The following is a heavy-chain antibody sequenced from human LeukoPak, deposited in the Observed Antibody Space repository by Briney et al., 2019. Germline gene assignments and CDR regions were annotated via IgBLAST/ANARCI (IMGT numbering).Heavy chain of an antibody. CDR2: IIPIFGTA. CDR1: GGTLSSYA. D-gene: IGHD5-18*01. Sequence: SVKVSCKASGGTLSSYAISWVRQAPGQGLEWMGGIIPIFGTANYAQKFQGRVTITTDESTSTAYMELSSLRSEDTAVYYCARGEAMASDAFDIWGQGTMVTVSS. CDR3: ARGEAMASDAFDI. J-gene: IGHJ3*02. V-gene: IGHV1-69*05.